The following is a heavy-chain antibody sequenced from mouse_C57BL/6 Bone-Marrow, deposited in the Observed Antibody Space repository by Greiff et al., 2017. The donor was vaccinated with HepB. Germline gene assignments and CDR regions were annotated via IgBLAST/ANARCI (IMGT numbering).Heavy chain of an antibody. V-gene: IGHV10-1*01. CDR3: VRHGYPYFDY. D-gene: IGHD2-2*01. J-gene: IGHJ2*01. Sequence: EVQGVESGGGLVQPKGSLKLSCAASGFSFNTYAMTWVRQAPGKGLEWVARIRSKSNNYATYYADSVKDRFTISRDDSESMLYLQMNNLKTEDTAMYYCVRHGYPYFDYWGQGTTLTVSS. CDR1: GFSFNTYA. CDR2: IRSKSNNYAT.